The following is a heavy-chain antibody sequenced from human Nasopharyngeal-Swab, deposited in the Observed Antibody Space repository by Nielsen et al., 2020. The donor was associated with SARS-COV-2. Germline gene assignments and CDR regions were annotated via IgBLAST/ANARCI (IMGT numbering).Heavy chain of an antibody. CDR2: ISWDGVNT. D-gene: IGHD3-10*01. Sequence: GGSLRLSCVASGFTFDDYGLHWVRQVPGKGLEWVSLISWDGVNTYYADSVKGRFTISRDNSRNSLFLQMNSLKTEDTALYYYAKGVHYMSYFHTPPSDHWGQGTPVTVSS. J-gene: IGHJ4*02. V-gene: IGHV3-43*01. CDR3: AKGVHYMSYFHTPPSDH. CDR1: GFTFDDYG.